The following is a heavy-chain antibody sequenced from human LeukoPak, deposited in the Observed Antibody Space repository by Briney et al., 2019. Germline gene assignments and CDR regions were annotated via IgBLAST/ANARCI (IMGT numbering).Heavy chain of an antibody. CDR1: GGSFSGYY. V-gene: IGHV4-34*01. Sequence: SETLSLTCAVYGGSFSGYYLSWIRQPRGKGLEWIGEINHSGSTNYNPSLKSRVTISVDTSMNQFSVKLSSVTAADTAVYYCARGPTLFDYWGQGTLVTVSS. CDR2: INHSGST. CDR3: ARGPTLFDY. J-gene: IGHJ4*02.